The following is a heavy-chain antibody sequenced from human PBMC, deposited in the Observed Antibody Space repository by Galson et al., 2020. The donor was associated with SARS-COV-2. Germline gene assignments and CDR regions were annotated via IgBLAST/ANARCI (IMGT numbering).Heavy chain of an antibody. J-gene: IGHJ4*02. CDR3: ARVLPYGDYLDY. V-gene: IGHV3-53*01. CDR2: IYSGGGT. D-gene: IGHD4-17*01. CDR1: GFTVSSNY. Sequence: QLGESLKISCAASGFTVSSNYMSWVRQAPGKGLEWVSVIYSGGGTYYADSVKGRFTISRDNSKNTLYLQMNSLRAEDTAVYYCARVLPYGDYLDYWGQGTLVTVSS.